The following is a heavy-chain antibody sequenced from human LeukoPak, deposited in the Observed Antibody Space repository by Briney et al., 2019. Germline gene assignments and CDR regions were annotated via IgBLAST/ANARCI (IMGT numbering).Heavy chain of an antibody. J-gene: IGHJ5*02. CDR3: ARSRIAVANNWFDP. CDR1: GYTFTSYD. CDR2: INPNSGGT. V-gene: IGHV1-2*02. Sequence: ASVKVSCKSSGYTFTSYDINWVRQATGQGLQWMGWINPNSGGTIYAQKFQGRVTMTRDTSISTAYMELSRLRSDDTAVYFCARSRIAVANNWFDPWGQGTLVTVSS. D-gene: IGHD6-19*01.